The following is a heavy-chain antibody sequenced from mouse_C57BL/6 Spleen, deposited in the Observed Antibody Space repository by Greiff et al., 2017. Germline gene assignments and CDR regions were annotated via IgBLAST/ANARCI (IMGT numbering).Heavy chain of an antibody. CDR3: TTSDPDY. Sequence: EVKLVESGAELVRPGASVKLSCTASGFNIKDDYMHWVKQRPEQGLEWIGWIDPENGDTEYASKFQGKATITADTSSNTAYLQLSSLTSEDTAVYYCTTSDPDYWGQGTTLTVSS. V-gene: IGHV14-4*01. CDR1: GFNIKDDY. CDR2: IDPENGDT. J-gene: IGHJ2*01.